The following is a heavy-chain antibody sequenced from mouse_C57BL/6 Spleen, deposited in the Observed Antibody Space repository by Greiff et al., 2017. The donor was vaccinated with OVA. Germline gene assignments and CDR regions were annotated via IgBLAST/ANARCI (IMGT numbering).Heavy chain of an antibody. V-gene: IGHV1-72*01. CDR2: IDPNSGGT. CDR3: ARSITTVVAPYYAMDY. Sequence: QVQLQQSGAELVKPGASVKLSCKASGYTFTSYWMHWVKQRPGRGLEWIGRIDPNSGGTKYNEKFKSKATLTVDKPSSTAYMQLSSLTSEDAAVYYCARSITTVVAPYYAMDYWGQGTSVTVSS. CDR1: GYTFTSYW. J-gene: IGHJ4*01. D-gene: IGHD1-1*01.